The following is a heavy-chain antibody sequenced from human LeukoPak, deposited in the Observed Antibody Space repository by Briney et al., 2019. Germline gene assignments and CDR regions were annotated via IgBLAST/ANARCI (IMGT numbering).Heavy chain of an antibody. D-gene: IGHD1-26*01. CDR1: GFTFSSYW. CDR2: INSDGSST. CDR3: ARDQDGPGATVDH. Sequence: AGGSPRLSCAASGFTFSSYWMHWVRQAPGKGLVWVSRINSDGSSTSYADSVKGRFTISRDNAKNTLYLQMNSLRGEDTGVYYCARDQDGPGATVDHWGQGTLVTVSS. J-gene: IGHJ5*02. V-gene: IGHV3-74*01.